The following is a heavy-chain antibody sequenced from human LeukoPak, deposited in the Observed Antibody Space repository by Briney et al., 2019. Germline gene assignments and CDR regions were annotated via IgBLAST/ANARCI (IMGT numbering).Heavy chain of an antibody. J-gene: IGHJ3*02. Sequence: PSETLSLTCTVSGYSISSGYYWGWIRQSPGKGLEWIGSIYHGGSTYYNPSLRSRVTISVDTSKNHFSLRLSSVTAADTAVYYCAKEFWNYRSGNLQAFHIWGQGTMVTVSS. D-gene: IGHD3-10*01. CDR3: AKEFWNYRSGNLQAFHI. V-gene: IGHV4-38-2*02. CDR2: IYHGGST. CDR1: GYSISSGYY.